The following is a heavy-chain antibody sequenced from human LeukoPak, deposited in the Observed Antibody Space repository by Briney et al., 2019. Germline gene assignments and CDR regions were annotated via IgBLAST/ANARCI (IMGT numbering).Heavy chain of an antibody. Sequence: GGSLRLSCAVSGFTFSNYWMSWVRQAPGKGLEWVANIKQDGSEKYYVDSVEGRFTISRDNAKNSLYLQMNSLRAEGTAVYYCARDVSFLDYYDSSGYNLAYWGQGTLVTVSS. V-gene: IGHV3-7*01. CDR3: ARDVSFLDYYDSSGYNLAY. D-gene: IGHD3-22*01. CDR1: GFTFSNYW. CDR2: IKQDGSEK. J-gene: IGHJ4*02.